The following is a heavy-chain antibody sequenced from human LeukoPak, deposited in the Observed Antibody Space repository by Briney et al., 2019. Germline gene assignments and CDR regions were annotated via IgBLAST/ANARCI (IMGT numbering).Heavy chain of an antibody. CDR1: GFTFSSYG. J-gene: IGHJ3*02. V-gene: IGHV3-33*08. Sequence: GGSLRLSCAASGFTFSSYGMHWVRQAPGKGLEWVAVIWYDGSNKYYADSVKGRFTISRDNSKNTLYPQMNSLRTEDTAVYYCAREYNSGPKQTDAFDIWGQETMVTVSS. D-gene: IGHD3-22*01. CDR2: IWYDGSNK. CDR3: AREYNSGPKQTDAFDI.